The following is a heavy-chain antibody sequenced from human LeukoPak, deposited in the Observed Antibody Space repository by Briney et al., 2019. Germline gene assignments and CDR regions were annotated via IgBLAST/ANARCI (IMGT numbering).Heavy chain of an antibody. CDR1: GFTFSSYS. J-gene: IGHJ4*02. V-gene: IGHV3-48*02. D-gene: IGHD3-22*01. Sequence: PGGSLRLSCAASGFTFSSYSMNWVRQAPGKGLEWVSYISSSSSAIYYADSVKGRFTISRDNDKNSLYLQMNSLRDEDTAVYYCARDLYYYDSGGYSNFDYWGQGTLVTVSS. CDR3: ARDLYYYDSGGYSNFDY. CDR2: ISSSSSAI.